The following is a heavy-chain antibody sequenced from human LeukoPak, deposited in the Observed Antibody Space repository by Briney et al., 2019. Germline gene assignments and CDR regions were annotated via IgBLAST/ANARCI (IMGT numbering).Heavy chain of an antibody. CDR2: IYYSGST. Sequence: PSETLSLTCTVSGGSISSYYWSWIRQPPGKGLEWIGYIYYSGSTNYNPSLKSRVTISVDTSKNQFSLKLSSVTAADTAVYYCARAGYSSEMIRFDYWGQGTLVTVSS. J-gene: IGHJ4*02. V-gene: IGHV4-59*01. CDR1: GGSISSYY. D-gene: IGHD6-25*01. CDR3: ARAGYSSEMIRFDY.